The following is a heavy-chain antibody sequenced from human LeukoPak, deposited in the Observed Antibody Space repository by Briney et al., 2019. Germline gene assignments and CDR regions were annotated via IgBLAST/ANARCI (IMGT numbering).Heavy chain of an antibody. J-gene: IGHJ4*02. Sequence: GGSLRLSCAASGFTFSSYEMNWVRQAPGRGLEWVSYIDTSSGTIHYADSVKGRFTISRDNAKSSLYLQMNSLRAEDTAVYFCARDATVGVPGTLYFDHWGQGTLVTVSS. CDR3: ARDATVGVPGTLYFDH. D-gene: IGHD6-19*01. V-gene: IGHV3-48*03. CDR2: IDTSSGTI. CDR1: GFTFSSYE.